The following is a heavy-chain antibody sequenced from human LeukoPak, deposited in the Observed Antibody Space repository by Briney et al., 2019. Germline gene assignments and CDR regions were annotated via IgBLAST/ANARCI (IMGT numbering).Heavy chain of an antibody. CDR2: ISTSSSYI. CDR1: GFTFNKYS. Sequence: GGSLRLSCAASGFTFNKYSMNWVRQAPGKGLEWVSSISTSSSYIYYADSVKGRFTISRDNAKNSLYPQMNSLRAEDTAVYYCARGRPIDYWGQGTLVTVSS. CDR3: ARGRPIDY. J-gene: IGHJ4*02. V-gene: IGHV3-21*01.